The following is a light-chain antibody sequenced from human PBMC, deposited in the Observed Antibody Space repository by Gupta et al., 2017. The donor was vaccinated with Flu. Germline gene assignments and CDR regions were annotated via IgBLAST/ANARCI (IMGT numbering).Light chain of an antibody. V-gene: IGKV1-39*01. CDR1: QSISSY. CDR3: QQSYTTPQT. CDR2: AAS. J-gene: IGKJ2*01. Sequence: DIQMTQSPSSLSASVGDRVTITCRTSQSISSYLNWYQQKPGKAPKLLMYAASSLQSGVPSRCSGSGSGTDFTLTISSLQPGDFATYYCQQSYTTPQTFGQGTKLEIK.